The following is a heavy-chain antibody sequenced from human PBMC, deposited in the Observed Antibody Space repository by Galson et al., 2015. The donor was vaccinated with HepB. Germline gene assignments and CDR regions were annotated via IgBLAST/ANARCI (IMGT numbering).Heavy chain of an antibody. D-gene: IGHD3-22*01. Sequence: SETLSLTCAVSGGSISSSNWWSWVRQPPGKGLEWIGEIYHSGSTNYNPSLKSRVTISVDKSKNQFSLKLSSVTAADTAVYYCARVDSSGYSSPDWFDPWGQGTLVTVSS. CDR3: ARVDSSGYSSPDWFDP. J-gene: IGHJ5*02. V-gene: IGHV4-4*02. CDR1: GGSISSSNW. CDR2: IYHSGST.